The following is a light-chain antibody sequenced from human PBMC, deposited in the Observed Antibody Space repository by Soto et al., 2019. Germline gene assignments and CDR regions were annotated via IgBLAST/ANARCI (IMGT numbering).Light chain of an antibody. V-gene: IGKV3-11*01. J-gene: IGKJ5*01. Sequence: DTVLTQSPGTLSLSPGERATLSCMASQSVGTYLAWYQQKPGQAPRLLIYDASNRATGIAPRFRGSGSGTDFTLTISSLEPEDSAVYYCQQRHMWPITFGQGTRLEIK. CDR3: QQRHMWPIT. CDR2: DAS. CDR1: QSVGTY.